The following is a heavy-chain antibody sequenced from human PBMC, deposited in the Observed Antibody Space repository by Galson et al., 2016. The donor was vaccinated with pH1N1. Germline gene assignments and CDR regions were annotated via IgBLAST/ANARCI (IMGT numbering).Heavy chain of an antibody. J-gene: IGHJ4*02. CDR1: GGSISTSYYH. V-gene: IGHV4-39*07. Sequence: TLSLTCTVSGGSISTSYYHWAWIRQAPGVGLEWIGSVYYSGSLYYNPSLKSRVTISVDTSKNQFSLKVKSVTAADTANYYCARYYDYWTTYYFDYWGQGTLVTVSS. D-gene: IGHD3-3*01. CDR2: VYYSGSL. CDR3: ARYYDYWTTYYFDY.